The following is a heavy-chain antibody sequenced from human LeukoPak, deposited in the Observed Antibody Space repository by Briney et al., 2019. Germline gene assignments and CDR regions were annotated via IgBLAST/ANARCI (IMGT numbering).Heavy chain of an antibody. Sequence: GGSLRVSCAASGFTFSSYAMSWVRQAPGKGVEWVSAISGSGGSTYYADSVKGRFTISRDDSNNTLYMQMNNLRVEDTAVYYCAKHRSAIAASGSNYWGQGTLVSVSS. V-gene: IGHV3-23*01. CDR1: GFTFSSYA. CDR3: AKHRSAIAASGSNY. D-gene: IGHD6-13*01. CDR2: ISGSGGST. J-gene: IGHJ4*02.